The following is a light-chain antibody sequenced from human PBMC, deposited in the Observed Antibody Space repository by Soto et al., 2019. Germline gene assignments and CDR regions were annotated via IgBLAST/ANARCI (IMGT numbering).Light chain of an antibody. V-gene: IGKV3-11*01. CDR3: QQRSNWPIT. CDR1: QSVYSY. CDR2: DAS. J-gene: IGKJ5*01. Sequence: EIVLTQSPATLSLSPGERATLSCRASQSVYSYLAWYQQKPGQAPRLLIYDASNRATGIPARFRDSGSGTDFTLTISSLEPEDFAVYYCQQRSNWPITFGQGTRLEIK.